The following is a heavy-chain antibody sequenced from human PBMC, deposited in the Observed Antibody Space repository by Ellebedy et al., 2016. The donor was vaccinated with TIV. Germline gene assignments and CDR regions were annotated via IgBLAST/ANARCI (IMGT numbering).Heavy chain of an antibody. CDR2: IRSKAYGGTR. V-gene: IGHV3-49*03. CDR1: GFTFGDYT. J-gene: IGHJ3*01. D-gene: IGHD4-23*01. Sequence: GESLKISCTAFGFTFGDYTMSWFRQAPGKGLEWVGFIRSKAYGGTREYAASVKGRFTISRDDSKSIAYLQMNSLKTEDTAVYYCTRDYLGNSGAFDFWGQGTMVTVSS. CDR3: TRDYLGNSGAFDF.